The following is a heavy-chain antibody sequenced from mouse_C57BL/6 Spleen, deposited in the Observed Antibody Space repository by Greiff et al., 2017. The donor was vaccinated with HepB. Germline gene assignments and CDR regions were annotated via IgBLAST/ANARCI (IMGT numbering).Heavy chain of an antibody. J-gene: IGHJ4*01. CDR1: GYTSTSYG. Sequence: VQLQQSGAELARPGASVKLSCKASGYTSTSYGISWVKQRTGQGLEWIGEIYPRSGNTYYNEKFKGKATLTADKSSSTAYMELRSLTSEDSEVYFCARRPRDAMDYWGQGTSVTVSS. CDR2: IYPRSGNT. V-gene: IGHV1-81*01. CDR3: ARRPRDAMDY.